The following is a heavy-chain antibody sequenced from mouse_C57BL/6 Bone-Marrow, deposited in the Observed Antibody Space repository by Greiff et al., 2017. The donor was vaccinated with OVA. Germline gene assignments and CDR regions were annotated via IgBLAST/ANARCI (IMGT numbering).Heavy chain of an antibody. D-gene: IGHD1-1*01. Sequence: EVMLVESGGGLVQPGGSLSLSCAASGFTFTDYYMSWVRQPPGKALEWLGFIRNKANGYTTEYSASVKGRFTISRDNSQSILYLQMNALRAEDSATYYCARYYGSSFYFDYWGQGTTLTVSS. J-gene: IGHJ2*01. CDR1: GFTFTDYY. CDR3: ARYYGSSFYFDY. V-gene: IGHV7-3*01. CDR2: IRNKANGYTT.